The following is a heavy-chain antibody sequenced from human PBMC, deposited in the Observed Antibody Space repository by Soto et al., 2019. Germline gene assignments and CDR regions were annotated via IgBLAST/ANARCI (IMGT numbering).Heavy chain of an antibody. CDR3: AKGRGCSWNVDY. D-gene: IGHD1-1*01. Sequence: EVQLLESGGGLIQPRGSLRLSCVASGFTFRSYAMSWVRRAPGKGLEWVSAISGSGGTSYFADSVRGRFTISRDNSNNTLYLHLSNLRVEVTAEYFCAKGRGCSWNVDYWGPGTLVTVSS. CDR2: ISGSGGTS. J-gene: IGHJ4*02. CDR1: GFTFRSYA. V-gene: IGHV3-23*01.